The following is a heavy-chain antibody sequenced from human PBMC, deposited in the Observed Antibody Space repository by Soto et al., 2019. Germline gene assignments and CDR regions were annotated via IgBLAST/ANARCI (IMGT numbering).Heavy chain of an antibody. V-gene: IGHV3-11*06. CDR3: ARKLVEMATNYYYGMDV. CDR2: ISSSSSYT. J-gene: IGHJ6*02. Sequence: GGSLRLSCAASGFTFSDYYMSWIRQAPGKGLEWVSYISSSSSYTNYADSVKGRFTISRDNAKNSLYLQMNSVRAEDTAVYYCARKLVEMATNYYYGMDVWGQGTTVTVSS. D-gene: IGHD1-26*01. CDR1: GFTFSDYY.